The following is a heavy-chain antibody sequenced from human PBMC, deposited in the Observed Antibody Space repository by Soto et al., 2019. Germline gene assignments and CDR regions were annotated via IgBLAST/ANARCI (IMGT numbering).Heavy chain of an antibody. Sequence: SETLSLTCSVSGGSIRSSTYYFGWIRQPPGTGLEWIGSLYYTGTTNYNSSLKSRVTSSADKSQNQFSRRLSSVTAADTAVYNCGAYYTRNCCYEWFDTSGQGTLVTVAS. V-gene: IGHV4-39*01. CDR3: GAYYTRNCCYEWFDT. CDR1: GGSIRSSTYY. J-gene: IGHJ5*01. CDR2: LYYTGTT. D-gene: IGHD2-2*01.